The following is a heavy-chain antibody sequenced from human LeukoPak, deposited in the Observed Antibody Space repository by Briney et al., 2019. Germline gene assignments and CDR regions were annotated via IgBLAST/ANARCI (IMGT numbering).Heavy chain of an antibody. CDR3: ARDKGPYYFDY. J-gene: IGHJ4*02. V-gene: IGHV3-33*01. CDR2: IWNDGSQK. CDR1: GFTFSSYG. Sequence: GESLRLSCATSGFTFSSYGMHWVRQAPGKGLEWVAVIWNDGSQKYYADSVKGRFTISRDNSKNTLYLQMNSLRAEDTAVYYCARDKGPYYFDYWGQGTLLTVSS.